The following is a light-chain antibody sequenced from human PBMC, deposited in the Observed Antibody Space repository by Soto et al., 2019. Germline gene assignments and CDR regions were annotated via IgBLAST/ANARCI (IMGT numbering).Light chain of an antibody. CDR1: QSVSIY. J-gene: IGKJ4*01. CDR3: QHRYSWPLT. CDR2: DAS. V-gene: IGKV3-11*01. Sequence: EIVLTQSPATLSLSPGERATLSCRASQSVSIYLAWYQHRPGQAPRLLIYDASNRATGIPARFSGSGSGTDFTLTISSLEPEDFAVDHCQHRYSWPLTFGGGTRVEIK.